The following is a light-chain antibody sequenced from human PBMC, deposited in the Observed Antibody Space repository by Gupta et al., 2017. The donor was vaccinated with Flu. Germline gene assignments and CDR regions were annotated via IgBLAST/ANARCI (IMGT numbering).Light chain of an antibody. J-gene: IGKJ1*01. V-gene: IGKV4-1*01. CDR2: WAS. CDR1: QSVLYSSNNKNY. CDR3: QQYYRVPKT. Sequence: IVMTQSPDALAVSLGERATINCKSSQSVLYSSNNKNYLAWYQKKPGQPPKLLIYWASTRESGVPDRFSGSGSGTDFTLTISSLQAADVAVYYCQQYYRVPKTFGQGTKVEIK.